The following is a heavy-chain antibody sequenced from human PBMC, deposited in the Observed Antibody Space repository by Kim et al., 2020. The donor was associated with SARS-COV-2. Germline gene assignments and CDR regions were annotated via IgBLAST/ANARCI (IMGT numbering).Heavy chain of an antibody. Sequence: GGSLRLSCAASGFTFSSYAMSWVRQAPGKGLEWVSAISGSGGSTYYADSVKGRFTISRDNSKNTLYLQMNSLRAEDTAVYYCANEWAIVVVPAAPPGDAFDIWGQGTMVTVSS. CDR3: ANEWAIVVVPAAPPGDAFDI. CDR2: ISGSGGST. V-gene: IGHV3-23*01. J-gene: IGHJ3*02. CDR1: GFTFSSYA. D-gene: IGHD2-2*01.